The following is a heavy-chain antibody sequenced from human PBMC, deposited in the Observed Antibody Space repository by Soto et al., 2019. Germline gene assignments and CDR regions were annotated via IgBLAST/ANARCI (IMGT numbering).Heavy chain of an antibody. J-gene: IGHJ6*02. D-gene: IGHD6-19*01. CDR1: GYTFTSYG. V-gene: IGHV1-18*01. CDR3: ARDYSSGSSGGYYYYGMYV. Sequence: ASVKVSCKASGYTFTSYGISWVRQAPGQGLEWMGWISAYNGNTNYAQKLQGRVTMTTDTSTSTAYMELRSLRSDDTAVYYCARDYSSGSSGGYYYYGMYVCAQGTTVTVSS. CDR2: ISAYNGNT.